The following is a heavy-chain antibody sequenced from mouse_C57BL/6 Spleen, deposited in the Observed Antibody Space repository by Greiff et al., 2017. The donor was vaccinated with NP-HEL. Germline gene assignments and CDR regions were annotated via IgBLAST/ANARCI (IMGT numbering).Heavy chain of an antibody. J-gene: IGHJ3*01. CDR2: INSDGGST. CDR3: ARQEGNCDWFAY. V-gene: IGHV5-2*01. D-gene: IGHD2-1*01. CDR1: EYEFPSHD. Sequence: EVQVVESGGGLVQPGESLKLSCESNEYEFPSHDMSWVRKTPEKRLELVAVINSDGGSTYYPDTMERRFIISRDNTKKTPFLQMISLRSEDTALDYCARQEGNCDWFAYWGQGTLVTVSA.